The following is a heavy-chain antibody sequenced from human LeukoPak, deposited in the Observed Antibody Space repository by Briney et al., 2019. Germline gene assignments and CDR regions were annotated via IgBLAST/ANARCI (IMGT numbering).Heavy chain of an antibody. CDR1: GFTFTSSA. D-gene: IGHD3-22*01. J-gene: IGHJ3*02. V-gene: IGHV1-58*02. CDR3: AATQPYYYDSSGYGAFDI. CDR2: IVVGSGNT. Sequence: ASAKVSCKASGFTFTSSAMQWVRQARGQRLEWIGWIVVGSGNTNYAQKFQERVTITRDMSTSTAYMELSSLRSEDTAVYYCAATQPYYYDSSGYGAFDIWGQGTMVTVSS.